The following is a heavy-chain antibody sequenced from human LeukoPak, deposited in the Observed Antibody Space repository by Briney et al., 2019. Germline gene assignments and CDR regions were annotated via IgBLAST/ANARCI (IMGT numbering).Heavy chain of an antibody. CDR3: ARGPPWYFDL. J-gene: IGHJ2*01. D-gene: IGHD6-25*01. CDR1: GLIFRSYW. V-gene: IGHV3-74*01. Sequence: GGSLRLSCAASGLIFRSYWMHWVRQAPGKGLVWVSTINSDGSSTTYADSVKGRFTISRDNAKNTLYLQMNSLRVEDTVVYYCARGPPWYFDLWGRGTLVTISS. CDR2: INSDGSST.